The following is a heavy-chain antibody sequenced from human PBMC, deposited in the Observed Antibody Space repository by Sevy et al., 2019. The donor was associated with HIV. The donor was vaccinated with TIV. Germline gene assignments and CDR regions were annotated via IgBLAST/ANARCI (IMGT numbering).Heavy chain of an antibody. CDR3: ASLPNNYYDSAGYSGNDAFDI. V-gene: IGHV3-33*01. D-gene: IGHD3-22*01. Sequence: GGSLRLSCAASGFTFSSDGMHWVLQAPGKGLEWVAVIWNDRSNKEYADSVKGRFTISRDNSKNTLYLQMNSLRAEDTALYYCASLPNNYYDSAGYSGNDAFDIWGQGTMVTVSS. CDR2: IWNDRSNK. CDR1: GFTFSSDG. J-gene: IGHJ3*02.